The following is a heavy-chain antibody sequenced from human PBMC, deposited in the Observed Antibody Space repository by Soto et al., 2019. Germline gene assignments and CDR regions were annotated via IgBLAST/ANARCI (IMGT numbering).Heavy chain of an antibody. D-gene: IGHD6-6*01. CDR3: ARDKEYSVS. Sequence: SRTLSLTCTVSGGSISSGRYYWSWIRQHPGKGLEWIGYIYYSGSTYYNPSLKSRVTRSVDTSKNRFSLELSSVTAADTAVYYCARDKEYSVSWGQGTLVTVSS. J-gene: IGHJ5*02. V-gene: IGHV4-31*03. CDR2: IYYSGST. CDR1: GGSISSGRYY.